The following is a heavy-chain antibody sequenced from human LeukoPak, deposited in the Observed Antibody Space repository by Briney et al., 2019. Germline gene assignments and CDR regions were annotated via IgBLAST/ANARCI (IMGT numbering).Heavy chain of an antibody. V-gene: IGHV3-66*01. CDR2: IYSSGDT. Sequence: GGSLLLSCAASGFTFSSYSMNWVRQAPGKGLEWVSVIYSSGDTYYGDSVKGRFTISRDNSKNTLFLQMNSLRAEDTAVYYCAREPLEALAGTSDYWGQGTLVTVSS. CDR3: AREPLEALAGTSDY. J-gene: IGHJ4*02. D-gene: IGHD6-19*01. CDR1: GFTFSSYS.